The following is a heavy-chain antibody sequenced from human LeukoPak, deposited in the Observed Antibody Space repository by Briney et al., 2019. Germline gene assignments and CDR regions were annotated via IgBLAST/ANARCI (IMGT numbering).Heavy chain of an antibody. J-gene: IGHJ5*02. Sequence: GGSLRLSCAASGFTFSSYSMNWVRQAPGKGLEWASSVSTSGSYIYYADSVKGRFTISRDNAKNSLYLQVSSLRAEDTAVYYCARDHGYCSSTTCYGVMGWFDLWGQGTLVTVSS. CDR3: ARDHGYCSSTTCYGVMGWFDL. V-gene: IGHV3-21*01. CDR2: VSTSGSYI. CDR1: GFTFSSYS. D-gene: IGHD2-2*01.